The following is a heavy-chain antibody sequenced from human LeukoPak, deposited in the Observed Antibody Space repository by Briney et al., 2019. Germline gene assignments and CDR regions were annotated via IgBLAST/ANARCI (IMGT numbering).Heavy chain of an antibody. CDR1: GGSISRYY. CDR2: IYYSGST. J-gene: IGHJ4*02. CDR3: ASYSGYEHYFDY. D-gene: IGHD5-12*01. V-gene: IGHV4-59*01. Sequence: PSETLSLTCTVSGGSISRYYWSWIRQPPGKGLEWIGYIYYSGSTNYNPSLKSRVTISVDTSKNQFSLKLSSVTAADTAVYYCASYSGYEHYFDYWGQGTLVTVSS.